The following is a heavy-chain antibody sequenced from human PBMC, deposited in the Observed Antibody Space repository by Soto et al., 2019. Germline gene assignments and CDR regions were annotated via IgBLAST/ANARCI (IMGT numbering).Heavy chain of an antibody. D-gene: IGHD6-13*01. CDR1: GFTFSSYA. J-gene: IGHJ4*02. Sequence: GGSLRLSCAASGFTFSSYAMSWVRQAPGKGLEWVSAISGSGGSTYYADSVKGRFTISRDNSKNTLYLQMNSLRAEDTAVYYCATTGYSSSWYPYYFDYWGQGTLVTVSS. V-gene: IGHV3-23*01. CDR3: ATTGYSSSWYPYYFDY. CDR2: ISGSGGST.